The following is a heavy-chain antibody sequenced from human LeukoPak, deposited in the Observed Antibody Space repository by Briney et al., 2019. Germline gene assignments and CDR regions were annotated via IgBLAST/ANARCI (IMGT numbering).Heavy chain of an antibody. CDR2: IYYSGST. CDR3: ARGAMAGFGY. V-gene: IGHV4-59*01. CDR1: GGSISSYY. Sequence: SETLSLTCTVSGGSISSYYWSWIRQPPGKGLEWIGYIYYSGSTNYNPSLKSRVTISVDTSKNQFSLKLSSVTAADTAVYYCARGAMAGFGYWGQGTLVTVSS. J-gene: IGHJ4*02. D-gene: IGHD6-19*01.